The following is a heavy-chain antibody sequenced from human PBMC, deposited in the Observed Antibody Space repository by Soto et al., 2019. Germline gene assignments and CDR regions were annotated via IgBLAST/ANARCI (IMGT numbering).Heavy chain of an antibody. CDR1: GFTISDYY. CDR2: ISSVGTTT. J-gene: IGHJ6*04. D-gene: IGHD1-26*01. Sequence: QVQLVESGGGLVKPGGSLRLSCEASGFTISDYYMSWIRQAPGKGLEWVSYISSVGTTTYYADSVKGRFSISRDNAKNSPYLQLNSRRAEDTAVYFCAKDQEGSGSHWLGYNYGGMDVGGKGPSFTVSS. V-gene: IGHV3-11*01. CDR3: AKDQEGSGSHWLGYNYGGMDV.